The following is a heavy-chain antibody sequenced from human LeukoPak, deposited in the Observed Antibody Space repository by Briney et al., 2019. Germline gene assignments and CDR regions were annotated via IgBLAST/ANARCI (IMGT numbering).Heavy chain of an antibody. J-gene: IGHJ4*02. CDR3: AIDSSGSGPFDY. V-gene: IGHV1-18*01. CDR1: GYTFTSYD. CDR2: ISAYNGNT. Sequence: ASVKVSCKASGYTFTSYDINWVRQAPGQGLEWMGWISAYNGNTNYAQKLQGRVTMTTDTSTSTAYMELRSLRSDDTAVYYCAIDSSGSGPFDYWGQGTLVTVSS. D-gene: IGHD1-26*01.